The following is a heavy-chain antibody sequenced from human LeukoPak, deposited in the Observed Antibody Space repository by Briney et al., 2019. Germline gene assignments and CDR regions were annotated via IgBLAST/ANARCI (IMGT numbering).Heavy chain of an antibody. V-gene: IGHV3-30*18. D-gene: IGHD6-19*01. Sequence: GRSLRLSCAASGFTFSSHGMHWVRQAPGKGLEWVAVISYDGSNKYYADSVKGRFTISRDNSKNTLYLQMNSLRAEDTAVYYCAKDQAGAVAAYYFDYWGQGTLVTVSS. CDR2: ISYDGSNK. CDR1: GFTFSSHG. CDR3: AKDQAGAVAAYYFDY. J-gene: IGHJ4*02.